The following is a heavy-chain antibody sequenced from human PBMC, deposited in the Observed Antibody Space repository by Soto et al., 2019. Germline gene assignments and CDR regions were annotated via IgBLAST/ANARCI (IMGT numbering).Heavy chain of an antibody. Sequence: SETLSLTCAVYGGSFSGYYWSWIRQPPGKGLEWIGYIYYSGSTYYNPSLKSRVTISVDTSKNQFSLKLSSVTAADTAVYYCARVNTWPDTAIGSWFDPWGQGTLVTVSS. D-gene: IGHD5-18*01. CDR2: IYYSGST. V-gene: IGHV4-34*01. CDR1: GGSFSGYY. CDR3: ARVNTWPDTAIGSWFDP. J-gene: IGHJ5*02.